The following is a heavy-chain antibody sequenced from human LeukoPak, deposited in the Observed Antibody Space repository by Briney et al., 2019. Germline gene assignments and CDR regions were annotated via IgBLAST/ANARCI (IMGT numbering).Heavy chain of an antibody. CDR3: AKYSGGYFHYFDY. D-gene: IGHD1-26*01. J-gene: IGHJ4*02. CDR1: GFTVSSNY. CDR2: ISGSGGST. V-gene: IGHV3-23*01. Sequence: GGSLRLSCAASGFTVSSNYMSWVRQAPGKGLEWVSAISGSGGSTYYADSVKGRFTISRDNSKNTLYLQMNSLRAEDTAVYYCAKYSGGYFHYFDYWGQGTLVTVSS.